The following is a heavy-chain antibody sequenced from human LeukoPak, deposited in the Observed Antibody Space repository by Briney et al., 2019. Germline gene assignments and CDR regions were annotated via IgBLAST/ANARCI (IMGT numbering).Heavy chain of an antibody. CDR2: INHSGST. J-gene: IGHJ4*02. D-gene: IGHD3-10*01. Sequence: KSSETLSLTCAVYGGSFSGYYWSWIRQPPGKGLEWIGEINHSGSTNYNPSLKSRVIISVDTSKNQFSLKLSSVTAADTAVYYCARGQAEFRGAVDYWGQGTLVTVSS. CDR1: GGSFSGYY. V-gene: IGHV4-34*01. CDR3: ARGQAEFRGAVDY.